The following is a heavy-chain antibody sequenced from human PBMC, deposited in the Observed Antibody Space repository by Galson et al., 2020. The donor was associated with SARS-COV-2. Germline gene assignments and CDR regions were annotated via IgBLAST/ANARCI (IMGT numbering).Heavy chain of an antibody. V-gene: IGHV4-30-4*01. CDR3: ARDRVVRGVIIGDYYYYGMDV. J-gene: IGHJ6*02. CDR2: IYYSGST. Sequence: ETSETLSLTCTVSGGSISSGDYYWSWIRQPPGKGLEWIGYIYYSGSTYYNPSLKSRVTISVDTSKNQFSLKLSSVTAADTAVYYCARDRVVRGVIIGDYYYYGMDVWGQGTTVTVSS. CDR1: GGSISSGDYY. D-gene: IGHD3-10*01.